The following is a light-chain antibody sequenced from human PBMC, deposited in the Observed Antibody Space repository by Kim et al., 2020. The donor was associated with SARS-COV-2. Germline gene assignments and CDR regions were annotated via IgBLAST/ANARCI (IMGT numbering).Light chain of an antibody. J-gene: IGLJ2*01. V-gene: IGLV2-8*01. CDR1: SSDVGAYNF. CDR2: QVS. CDR3: STYAGSKLV. Sequence: QSALTQPPSASGSPGQSVTISCTGTSSDVGAYNFVSWYQQHPGKVPKLMVYQVSKRPSGVPDRLSGSKSGNTASLTVSGLQAEDEADYYCSTYAGSKLVFGGGTKLTVL.